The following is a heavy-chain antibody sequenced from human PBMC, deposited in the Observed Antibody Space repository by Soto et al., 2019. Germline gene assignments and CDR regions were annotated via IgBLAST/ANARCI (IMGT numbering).Heavy chain of an antibody. J-gene: IGHJ4*02. CDR3: SRHWTNIAFQPGARDDFDF. V-gene: IGHV5-10-1*01. D-gene: IGHD2-2*01. CDR1: GYTFTTYW. Sequence: PGESLKISCSASGYTFTTYWISWVRQMPGKGLEWMGGINPFDSFTTYSRSFYDHVSISVDTSINTAFLRWSSLEASDTAIYYCSRHWTNIAFQPGARDDFDFWGQGTLVTVSS. CDR2: INPFDSFT.